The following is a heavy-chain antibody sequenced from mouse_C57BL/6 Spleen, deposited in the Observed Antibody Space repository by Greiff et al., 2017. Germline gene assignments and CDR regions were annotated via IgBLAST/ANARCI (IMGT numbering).Heavy chain of an antibody. CDR3: ARFGTVVTDWYVDD. Sequence: SGPALVKPGASVELSCKASGYTFTSYDINWVKQRPGQGLEWIGWIYPSDGSTKYNEKFKGKATLTVDTSASTAYMELHSLTSEDSAVYFCARFGTVVTDWYVDDWGTGTTVTVSS. V-gene: IGHV1-85*01. J-gene: IGHJ1*03. CDR1: GYTFTSYD. D-gene: IGHD2-2*01. CDR2: IYPSDGST.